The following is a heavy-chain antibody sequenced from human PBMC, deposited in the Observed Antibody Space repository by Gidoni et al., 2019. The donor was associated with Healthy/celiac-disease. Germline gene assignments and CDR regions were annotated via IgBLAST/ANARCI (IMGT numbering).Heavy chain of an antibody. J-gene: IGHJ6*03. CDR1: GFTFSSYS. V-gene: IGHV3-48*01. CDR3: ARDWMVYYYMDV. Sequence: EVQRVESGGGLVQPGGSLRLCCAASGFTFSSYSMTWVRKAQGKGLEWGSYMSSSSSTIYYADSVKGRFTISRDNAKNSLYPQMNRLRAEDTAVYYCARDWMVYYYMDVWGKGTTVTVSS. D-gene: IGHD2-2*03. CDR2: MSSSSSTI.